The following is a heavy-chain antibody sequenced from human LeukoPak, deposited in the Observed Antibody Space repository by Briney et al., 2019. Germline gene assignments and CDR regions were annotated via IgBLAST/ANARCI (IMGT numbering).Heavy chain of an antibody. Sequence: SETLSLTCTVSGGSISSYYWSWIRQPAGKGLEWIGRIYTSGSTNYNPSLKSRVTISVDTSKNQFSLKLSSVTAADTAVYYCARGERRFLEWLPIDYWGQGTLVTVSS. CDR3: ARGERRFLEWLPIDY. CDR1: GGSISSYY. J-gene: IGHJ4*02. V-gene: IGHV4-4*07. D-gene: IGHD3-3*01. CDR2: IYTSGST.